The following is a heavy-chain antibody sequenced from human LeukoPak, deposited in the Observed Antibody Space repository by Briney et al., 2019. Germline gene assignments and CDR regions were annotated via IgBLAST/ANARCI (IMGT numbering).Heavy chain of an antibody. D-gene: IGHD3-22*01. V-gene: IGHV4-39*07. CDR2: IYYSGST. CDR3: ARQSGITMIVVVIHDAFDI. J-gene: IGHJ3*02. CDR1: GGSISSSSYY. Sequence: SETLSPTCTVSGGSISSSSYYWGWIRQPPGKGPEWIGSIYYSGSTYYNPSLKSRVTISVDTSKNQFSLKLSSVTAADTAVYYCARQSGITMIVVVIHDAFDIWGQGTMVTVSS.